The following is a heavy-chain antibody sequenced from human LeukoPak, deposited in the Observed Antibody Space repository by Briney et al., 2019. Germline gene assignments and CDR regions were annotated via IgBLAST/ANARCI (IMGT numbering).Heavy chain of an antibody. CDR1: GASISGSGYY. V-gene: IGHV4-39*01. D-gene: IGHD2-15*01. CDR3: ARRYCTGGTCYPDGGAFDI. Sequence: SETLSLTCTVSGASISGSGYYWGWIRQPPGKGLEWIGNIYDSGSTYYNASLQSRVTISIDTSKNQFSLRLSSVTAADTAMYYCARRYCTGGTCYPDGGAFDIWGQGTMVTVSS. J-gene: IGHJ3*02. CDR2: IYDSGST.